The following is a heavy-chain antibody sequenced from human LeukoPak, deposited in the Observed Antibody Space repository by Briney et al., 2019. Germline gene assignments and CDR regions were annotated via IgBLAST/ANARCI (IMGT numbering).Heavy chain of an antibody. Sequence: SETLSLTCAVSGGSISSGGYSWSWIRQPPGTGLEWIGYIYHSGSTYYNPSLKSRVTISVDRSKNQFSLKLSSVTAADTAVYYCARFITPHAFDIWGQGTMVTVSS. D-gene: IGHD3-22*01. CDR1: GGSISSGGYS. CDR2: IYHSGST. CDR3: ARFITPHAFDI. V-gene: IGHV4-30-2*01. J-gene: IGHJ3*02.